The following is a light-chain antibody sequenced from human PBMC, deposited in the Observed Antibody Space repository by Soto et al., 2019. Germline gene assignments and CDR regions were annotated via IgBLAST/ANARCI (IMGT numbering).Light chain of an antibody. J-gene: IGKJ5*01. CDR3: QQLDSYPIT. CDR1: QGISSY. CDR2: AAS. Sequence: IQMTQSPSSLSASVGDRVTITCRASQGISSYLAWYQQKPGKAPNRLIYAASTLQSGVPSRFSGSGSGTEFTLTISSLQPEDFAIYYCQQLDSYPITFGQGTRLEIK. V-gene: IGKV1-9*01.